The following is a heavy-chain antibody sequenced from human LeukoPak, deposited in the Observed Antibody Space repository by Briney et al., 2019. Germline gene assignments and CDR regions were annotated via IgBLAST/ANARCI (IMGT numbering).Heavy chain of an antibody. CDR3: ANLRYFDWLEDNWFDP. J-gene: IGHJ5*02. D-gene: IGHD3-9*01. CDR2: LYYSGCT. V-gene: IGHV4-59*01. Sequence: SETLSLTCTVSGGSISRYYWSWIRQPPGEGLEWRGYLYYSGCTNYNPSLKSRVTISVDTSKNQFSLKLSSVTAADTAVYYCANLRYFDWLEDNWFDPWGQGTLVTVSS. CDR1: GGSISRYY.